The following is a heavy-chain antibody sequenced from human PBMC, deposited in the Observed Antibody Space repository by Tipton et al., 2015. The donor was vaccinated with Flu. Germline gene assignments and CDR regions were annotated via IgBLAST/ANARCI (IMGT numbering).Heavy chain of an antibody. D-gene: IGHD6-19*01. CDR2: IKQDGSEK. CDR1: GFTFSSYW. J-gene: IGHJ4*02. CDR3: ARSSSGWYSDY. V-gene: IGHV3-7*01. Sequence: SLRLSCAASGFTFSSYWMSWVRQAPGKGLEWVANIKQDGSEKYYVDSVKGRFTVSRDNAKNSLYLQMNSLRAEDTAVYYCARSSSGWYSDYWGQGTLVTVSS.